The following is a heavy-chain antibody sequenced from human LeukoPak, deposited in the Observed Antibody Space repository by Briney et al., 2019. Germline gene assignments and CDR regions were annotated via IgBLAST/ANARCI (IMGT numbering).Heavy chain of an antibody. Sequence: SETLSLTCSVSGGSISSYYWSWIRQPPGKGLEWIGYIYYSGSTNYNPSLKSRVTMSVDTSKNQFSLKLTSVTAADTAVYYCASIRPVAGYDAFDIWGHGTMVTVSS. V-gene: IGHV4-59*08. CDR2: IYYSGST. D-gene: IGHD6-19*01. CDR1: GGSISSYY. CDR3: ASIRPVAGYDAFDI. J-gene: IGHJ3*02.